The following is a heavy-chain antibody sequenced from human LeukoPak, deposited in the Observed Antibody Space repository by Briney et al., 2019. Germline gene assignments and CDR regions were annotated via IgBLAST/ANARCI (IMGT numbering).Heavy chain of an antibody. CDR1: GYTFTSYY. CDR3: ASGPRATGTDY. J-gene: IGHJ4*02. CDR2: INPSGGST. D-gene: IGHD1-1*01. Sequence: VASVKVSRKASGYTFTSYYMHWVRQAPGQGLEWMGIINPSGGSTSYAQKFQGRVTMTRDTSTSTVYMELSSLRSEDTAVYYCASGPRATGTDYWGQGTLVTVSS. V-gene: IGHV1-46*01.